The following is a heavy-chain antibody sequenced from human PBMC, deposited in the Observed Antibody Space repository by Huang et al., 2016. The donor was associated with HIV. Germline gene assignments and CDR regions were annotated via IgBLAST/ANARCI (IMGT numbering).Heavy chain of an antibody. V-gene: IGHV3-9*01. CDR1: GIRFEDFA. J-gene: IGHJ3*01. Sequence: EVQLVESGGGLVRPGRSLRLSCDASGIRFEDFAMHWLRQVSWKGVEWGSGISGNSEDVGYADAVKGRFTISRDNAKKSLDLQMNSLRAEDTALYYCAKDIVGWFGVSSALDLWGQGTMVTASS. CDR2: ISGNSEDV. CDR3: AKDIVGWFGVSSALDL. D-gene: IGHD3-10*01.